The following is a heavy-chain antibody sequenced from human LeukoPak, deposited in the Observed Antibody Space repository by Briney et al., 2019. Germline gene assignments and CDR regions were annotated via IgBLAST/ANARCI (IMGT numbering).Heavy chain of an antibody. CDR2: FSGSGGST. Sequence: PGGSLRLSCVASGFTFSSYWMHWVRQAPGKGLVWVSTFSGSGGSTYYADSVKGRFTISRDNSKNTLYLQMSSLRAEDTAVYYCVKDLMGGSYVSVDWGQATPVTVSS. V-gene: IGHV3-23*01. CDR1: GFTFSSYW. J-gene: IGHJ4*02. CDR3: VKDLMGGSYVSVD. D-gene: IGHD1-26*01.